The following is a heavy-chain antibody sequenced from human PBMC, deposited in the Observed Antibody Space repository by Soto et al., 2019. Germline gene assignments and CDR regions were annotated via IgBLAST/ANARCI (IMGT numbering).Heavy chain of an antibody. Sequence: ASVKVSCKASGYTFTTYALHWVRQAPGQRLEWMGWINTGYAQKFQGRVTMTRNTSISTAYMELSSLRSEDTAVYYCVSSSWYEDIDYWGQGTLVTVSS. CDR2: INT. D-gene: IGHD6-13*01. CDR1: GYTFTTYA. V-gene: IGHV1-8*02. J-gene: IGHJ4*02. CDR3: VSSSWYEDIDY.